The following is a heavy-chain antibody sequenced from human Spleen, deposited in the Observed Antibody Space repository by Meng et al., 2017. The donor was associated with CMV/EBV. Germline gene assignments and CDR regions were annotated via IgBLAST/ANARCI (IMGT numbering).Heavy chain of an antibody. V-gene: IGHV5-51*01. CDR3: ARLLRGYDFWSGYYTGQAFDI. Sequence: GESLKISCKGSGYSFTSYWIGWVRQMPGKGLEWMGIIYPGDSDTRYSPSFQGQVTISADKSISTAYLQWSSLKASDTAMYYCARLLRGYDFWSGYYTGQAFDIWGQGTMVTVSS. CDR2: IYPGDSDT. J-gene: IGHJ3*02. CDR1: GYSFTSYW. D-gene: IGHD3-3*01.